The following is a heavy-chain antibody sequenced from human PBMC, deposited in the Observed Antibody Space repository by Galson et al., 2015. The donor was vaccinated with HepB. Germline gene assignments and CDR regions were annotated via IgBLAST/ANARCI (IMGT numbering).Heavy chain of an antibody. CDR3: ARGSSGWYVGLSYCYYGMDV. D-gene: IGHD6-19*01. V-gene: IGHV1-18*01. Sequence: SVKVSCKASGYTFTSYGISWVRQAPGQGLEWMGWISAYNGNTNYAQKLQGRVTMTTDTSTSTAYTELRSLRSDDTAVYYCARGSSGWYVGLSYCYYGMDVWGQGTTVTVSS. CDR2: ISAYNGNT. CDR1: GYTFTSYG. J-gene: IGHJ6*02.